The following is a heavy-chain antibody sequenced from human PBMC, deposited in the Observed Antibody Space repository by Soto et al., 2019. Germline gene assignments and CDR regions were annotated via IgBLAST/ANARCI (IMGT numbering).Heavy chain of an antibody. Sequence: ASVKVSCKASGYTFTSYGISWVRQAPGQGLEWMGWISAYNGNTNYAQKLQGRVTMTTDTSTSTAYMELRSLRSDDTAVYYCARGGDYYDILTGYGNRNWFDPWGQGTLVTVSS. D-gene: IGHD3-9*01. J-gene: IGHJ5*02. CDR2: ISAYNGNT. V-gene: IGHV1-18*01. CDR3: ARGGDYYDILTGYGNRNWFDP. CDR1: GYTFTSYG.